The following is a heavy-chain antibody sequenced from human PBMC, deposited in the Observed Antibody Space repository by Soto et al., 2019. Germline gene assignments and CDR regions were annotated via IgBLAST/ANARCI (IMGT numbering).Heavy chain of an antibody. J-gene: IGHJ4*02. D-gene: IGHD2-15*01. V-gene: IGHV3-23*01. CDR3: AKRIWSGYCSGGSCAGGFDN. Sequence: GGSLRLSCAASGFTFSSYAMNWVRQAPGKGLEWVSAISESGGSTYYADSVKGRFTISRDNSKNTLYLQMNSLRAEDTAVYYCAKRIWSGYCSGGSCAGGFDNWGQGTLVTVSS. CDR2: ISESGGST. CDR1: GFTFSSYA.